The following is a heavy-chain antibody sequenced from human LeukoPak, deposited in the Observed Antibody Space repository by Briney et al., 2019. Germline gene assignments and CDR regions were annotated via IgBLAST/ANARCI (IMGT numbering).Heavy chain of an antibody. CDR3: ARDFSWSVDY. CDR1: GYTFTGYY. D-gene: IGHD6-13*01. Sequence: KPGASVKVSCKASGYTFTGYYMHWVRQAPGQGLEWMGWINPNSGGTNYAQKFQGRLTMTRDTSTGTVNMELSSLTSEDTAVYYCARDFSWSVDYWGQGALVTVSS. J-gene: IGHJ4*02. V-gene: IGHV1-2*02. CDR2: INPNSGGT.